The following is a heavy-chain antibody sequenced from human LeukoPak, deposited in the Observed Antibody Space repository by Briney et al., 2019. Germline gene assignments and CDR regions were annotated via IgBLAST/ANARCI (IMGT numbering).Heavy chain of an antibody. J-gene: IGHJ6*02. CDR2: ISAYNGNT. D-gene: IGHD3-22*01. Sequence: ASVKVSCKASGYTFTSYGISWVRQAPGQGLEWMGWISAYNGNTNHAQKLQGRVTMTTDTSTSTAYMELRSLRSDDTAVYYCAREMTSSGYYYYYYGMDVWGQGTTVTVSS. CDR3: AREMTSSGYYYYYYGMDV. V-gene: IGHV1-18*01. CDR1: GYTFTSYG.